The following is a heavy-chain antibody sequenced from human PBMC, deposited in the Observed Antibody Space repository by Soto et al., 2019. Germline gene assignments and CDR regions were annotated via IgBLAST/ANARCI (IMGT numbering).Heavy chain of an antibody. J-gene: IGHJ4*02. CDR3: ARRTSGWYLDC. CDR2: ISGSGGST. D-gene: IGHD6-19*01. Sequence: EVQLLESGGGLVQPGGSLRLSCAASGFTFSSYAMSWVRQAPGKGLEWVSVISGSGGSTYYADSVKGRFTISRDNSKNTLYLQMNSLGAEDTAVYYCARRTSGWYLDCWGQGTLVTVSS. V-gene: IGHV3-23*01. CDR1: GFTFSSYA.